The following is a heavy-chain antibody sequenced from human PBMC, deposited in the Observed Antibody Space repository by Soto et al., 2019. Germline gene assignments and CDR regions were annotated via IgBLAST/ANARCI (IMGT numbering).Heavy chain of an antibody. Sequence: EVPLLESGGALVQPGGSLRLSCAASGFTFSSCAMGWVRQAPGKGLEWVSDIIDSGGSTYYADAVKGRFTISRDNSKSSLYVKINSLRAEDTAVYYCGKGRSYYYYYGVDVCVQGSTVTVTS. D-gene: IGHD1-26*01. CDR2: IIDSGGST. CDR1: GFTFSSCA. V-gene: IGHV3-23*01. CDR3: GKGRSYYYYYGVDV. J-gene: IGHJ6*02.